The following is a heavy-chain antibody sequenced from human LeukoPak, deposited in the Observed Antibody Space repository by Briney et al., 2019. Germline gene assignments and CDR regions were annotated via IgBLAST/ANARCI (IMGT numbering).Heavy chain of an antibody. Sequence: KASETLSLTCTVSGGSISSYYWSWIRQPAGKGLEWIGRIYTSGSTNYNPSLMSRVTMSVDTSKNQFSLKLSSVTAADTAVYYCARIGGVRLKDYHMDVWGKGTTVTISS. D-gene: IGHD4-17*01. V-gene: IGHV4-4*07. J-gene: IGHJ6*03. CDR1: GGSISSYY. CDR2: IYTSGST. CDR3: ARIGGVRLKDYHMDV.